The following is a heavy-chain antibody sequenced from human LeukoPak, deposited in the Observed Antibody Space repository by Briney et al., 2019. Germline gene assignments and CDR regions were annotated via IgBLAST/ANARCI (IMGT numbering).Heavy chain of an antibody. D-gene: IGHD3/OR15-3a*01. J-gene: IGHJ4*02. CDR1: GFTFSNYW. CDR2: IDNGGSDT. CDR3: AKDTFWTGYYGLFDS. Sequence: PGGSLRLSCAASGFTFSNYWMHWVRQAPGKGLVWVSRIDNGGSDTRHADSVKGRFTISRDNAKNTLYLQMNSLRAEDTAVYYCAKDTFWTGYYGLFDSWGQGTLVIVSS. V-gene: IGHV3-74*01.